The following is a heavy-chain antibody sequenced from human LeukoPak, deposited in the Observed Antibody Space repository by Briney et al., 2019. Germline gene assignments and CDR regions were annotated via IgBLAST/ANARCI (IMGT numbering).Heavy chain of an antibody. CDR3: ARMVRGVIVDY. V-gene: IGHV4-34*01. J-gene: IGHJ4*02. D-gene: IGHD3-10*01. CDR2: INHSGST. CDR1: GGSFSGYY. Sequence: PSETLSLTCAVYGGSFSGYYWSWIRQPPGKGLEWIGEINHSGSTNYNPSLKSRVTISVDTSKNQFSLKLSSVTAADTAVYYCARMVRGVIVDYWGQGTLVTVSS.